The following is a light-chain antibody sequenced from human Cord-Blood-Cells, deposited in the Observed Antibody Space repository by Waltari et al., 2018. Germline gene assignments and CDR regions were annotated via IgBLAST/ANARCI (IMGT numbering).Light chain of an antibody. J-gene: IGKJ2*01. V-gene: IGKV1-5*03. CDR3: LPHNSSST. CDR2: KAS. Sequence: DIQMTKSPSTLSASVGDRVTITCRTSQSISSWLAWYQQKPGKAPTLLIYKASSLESGVLSRFSCSGSGTEFFFSINSLHPDIYTTYYSLPHNSSSTF. CDR1: QSISSW.